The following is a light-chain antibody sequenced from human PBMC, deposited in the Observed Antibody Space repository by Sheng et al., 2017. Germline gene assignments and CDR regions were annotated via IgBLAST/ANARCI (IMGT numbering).Light chain of an antibody. CDR2: GAS. V-gene: IGKV3-15*01. Sequence: EIVMTQSPPTLSVSPGERATLSCRASQSISSSLAWYQQRPGQAPRLLIYGASSRATGIPARFSGSGSGTEFTLTISSLQSEDFAVYYCQQRSNWPLTFGGGTKVEIK. CDR3: QQRSNWPLT. J-gene: IGKJ4*01. CDR1: QSISSS.